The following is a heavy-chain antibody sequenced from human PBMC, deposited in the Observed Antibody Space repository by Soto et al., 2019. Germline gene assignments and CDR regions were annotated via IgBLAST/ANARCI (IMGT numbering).Heavy chain of an antibody. J-gene: IGHJ4*02. D-gene: IGHD3-10*01. Sequence: QVQLQQWGAGLLKPSETLSLTCAVYGGSFSGYYWSWIRQPTGKGLEWTGEINHSGSTNYNPSLKSRVTLSIDTAKNQFSRKLSSVAAADTAVYYCARLPRTGNYGVLLRPFDYWGQGTLVTVSS. CDR2: INHSGST. CDR3: ARLPRTGNYGVLLRPFDY. V-gene: IGHV4-34*01. CDR1: GGSFSGYY.